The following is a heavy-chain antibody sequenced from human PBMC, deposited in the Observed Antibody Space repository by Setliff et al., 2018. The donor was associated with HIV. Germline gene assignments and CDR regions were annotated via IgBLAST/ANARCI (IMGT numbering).Heavy chain of an antibody. Sequence: GESLKISCKVSGYSFANYWIGWVRQMPGRGLEWMGIIYPRDSDTKYSPSFQGQVIISVDKSINTAYLQWNSLKASDTAMYYCARSLCYYDSCGYYYNYRGQGTLVTVSS. D-gene: IGHD3-22*01. V-gene: IGHV5-51*01. CDR1: GYSFANYW. J-gene: IGHJ4*02. CDR3: ARSLCYYDSCGYYYNY. CDR2: IYPRDSDT.